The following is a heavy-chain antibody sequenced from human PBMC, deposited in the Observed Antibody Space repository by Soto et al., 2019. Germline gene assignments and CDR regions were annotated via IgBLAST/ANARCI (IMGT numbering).Heavy chain of an antibody. V-gene: IGHV3-33*01. J-gene: IGHJ5*02. CDR3: ARDYYDSSGYYYGESWFDP. CDR1: GFTFSSYG. CDR2: IWYDGSNK. Sequence: SGGSLRLSCAASGFTFSSYGMHWVRQAPGKGLEWVAVIWYDGSNKYYADSVKGRFTISRDNSKNTLYLQMNSLRAEDTAVYYCARDYYDSSGYYYGESWFDPWGQGTLVTVSS. D-gene: IGHD3-22*01.